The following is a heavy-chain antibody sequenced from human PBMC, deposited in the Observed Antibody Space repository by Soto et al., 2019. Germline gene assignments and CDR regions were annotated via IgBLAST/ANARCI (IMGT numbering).Heavy chain of an antibody. CDR3: ARRPGYCSGGSCYGYFDY. Sequence: GESLKISCKGSGYSFTSYWIGWVRQMPGKGLEWMGIIYPGDSDTRYSPSFQGQVTISADKSISTAYLQWSSLKASDTAMYYCARRPGYCSGGSCYGYFDYWGQGTLVTVSS. J-gene: IGHJ4*02. D-gene: IGHD2-15*01. CDR1: GYSFTSYW. V-gene: IGHV5-51*01. CDR2: IYPGDSDT.